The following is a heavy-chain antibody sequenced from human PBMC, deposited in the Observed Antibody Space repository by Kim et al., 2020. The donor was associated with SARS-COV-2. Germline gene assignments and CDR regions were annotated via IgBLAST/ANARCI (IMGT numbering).Heavy chain of an antibody. V-gene: IGHV3-33*06. CDR1: GFTFSNYG. CDR2: IWNDGSNK. Sequence: GGSLRLSCAASGFTFSNYGMHWVRQAPGKGLEWVAVIWNDGSNKYFADSVRGRFTISRDNSKNTLYLQMNSLRAEDTALYFCAKDIGTSWYPLGYWRQGTLVTFSS. CDR3: AKDIGTSWYPLGY. D-gene: IGHD6-13*01. J-gene: IGHJ4*02.